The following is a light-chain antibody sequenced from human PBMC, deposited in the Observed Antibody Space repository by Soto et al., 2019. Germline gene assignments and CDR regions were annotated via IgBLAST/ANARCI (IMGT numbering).Light chain of an antibody. Sequence: EIVMTQSPVTLSVSPGERATLSYRASESVSSNLAWHQQKPGQAPRILMYDASTRATGIPARFSGSGSGTEFTLTISSLQSEDFAVYYCQQYHNWPITFGQGTRLEIK. CDR1: ESVSSN. V-gene: IGKV3-15*01. J-gene: IGKJ5*01. CDR3: QQYHNWPIT. CDR2: DAS.